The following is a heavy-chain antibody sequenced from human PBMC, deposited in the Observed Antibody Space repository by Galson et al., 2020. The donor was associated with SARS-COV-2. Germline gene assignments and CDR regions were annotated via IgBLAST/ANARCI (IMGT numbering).Heavy chain of an antibody. CDR3: ARIASYGDYDA. V-gene: IGHV4-59*01. Sequence: SQTLSLTCSVSGGSMSGSSWSWIRQPPGKGLQWIGYMSYSGTTNYNPSLKSRVTISVDTSKNQFSLKVTSVTAADTAVYYCARIASYGDYDAWGQGTLVTVSS. D-gene: IGHD4-17*01. CDR2: MSYSGTT. CDR1: GGSMSGSS. J-gene: IGHJ4*02.